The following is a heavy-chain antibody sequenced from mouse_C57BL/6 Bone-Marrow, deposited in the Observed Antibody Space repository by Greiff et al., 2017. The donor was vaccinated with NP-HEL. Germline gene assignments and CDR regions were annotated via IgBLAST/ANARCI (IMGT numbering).Heavy chain of an antibody. V-gene: IGHV10-1*01. CDR1: GFSFNTYA. Sequence: EVKLVESGGGLVQPKGSLKLSCAASGFSFNTYAMNWVRQAPGKGLEWVARIRSKSNNYATYYADSVKDRFTISRDDSESMLYLQMNNLKTEDTAMYYCVREGTTEFAYWGQGTLVTVSA. CDR2: IRSKSNNYAT. D-gene: IGHD1-1*01. J-gene: IGHJ3*01. CDR3: VREGTTEFAY.